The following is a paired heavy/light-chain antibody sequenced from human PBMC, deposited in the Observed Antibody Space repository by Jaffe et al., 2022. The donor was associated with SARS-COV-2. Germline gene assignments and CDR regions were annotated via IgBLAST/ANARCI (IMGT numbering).Light chain of an antibody. J-gene: IGLJ3*02. Sequence: QSVLTQPPSVSAAPGQKVTISCSGSSSNIGKRYVSWYQQFPGTAPKLLIYEDNKRPSGIPDRFSGSKSGTSATLGITGLQTGDEADYYCGAWDTSLNGGVFGGGTRLTVL. V-gene: IGLV1-51*02. CDR3: GAWDTSLNGGV. CDR2: EDN. CDR1: SSNIGKRY.
Heavy chain of an antibody. V-gene: IGHV3-23*01. J-gene: IGHJ6*02. Sequence: EVQLLESGGGLVQPGGSLRLSCAASGFTFSSYAMIWVRQTPEKGLEYVSSIDKSSAHRSYADSVRGRFTVSRDNSKTTLYLQMNGLRAEDTALYYCAKEVTYSGYPGMDVWGLGTAVTVSS. CDR1: GFTFSSYA. D-gene: IGHD5-12*01. CDR2: IDKSSAHR. CDR3: AKEVTYSGYPGMDV.